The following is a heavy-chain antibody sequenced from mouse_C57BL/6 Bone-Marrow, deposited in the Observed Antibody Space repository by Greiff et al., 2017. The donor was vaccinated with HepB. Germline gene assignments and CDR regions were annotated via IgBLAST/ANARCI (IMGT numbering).Heavy chain of an antibody. CDR2: IDPSDSYT. CDR3: ASGADLFAY. V-gene: IGHV1-50*01. CDR1: GYTFTSYW. Sequence: VQLQQPGAELVKPGASVKLSCKASGYTFTSYWMQWVKQRPGQGLEWIGEIDPSDSYTNYNQKFKGKATLTVDTSSSTAYMQLSSLTSEDSAVYYCASGADLFAYWGQGTLVTVSA. D-gene: IGHD3-3*01. J-gene: IGHJ3*01.